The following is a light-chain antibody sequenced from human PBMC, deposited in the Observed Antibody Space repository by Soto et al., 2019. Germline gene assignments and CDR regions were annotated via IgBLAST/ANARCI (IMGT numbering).Light chain of an antibody. CDR3: QQRSNWPPGVT. V-gene: IGKV3D-20*02. CDR1: QSISVTY. CDR2: TTS. J-gene: IGKJ5*01. Sequence: EIVLTQSPGTLSLSPGERATLSCRASQSISVTYLAWYQQKPGQAPRLLIYTTSIRATGIPDRFSGSGSGTDFTLTISSLEPEDFAVYYCQQRSNWPPGVTFGQGTLLEI.